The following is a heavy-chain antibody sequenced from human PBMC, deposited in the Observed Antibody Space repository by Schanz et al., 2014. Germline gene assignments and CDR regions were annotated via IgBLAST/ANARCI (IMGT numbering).Heavy chain of an antibody. V-gene: IGHV3-23*01. Sequence: EVQLLESGGGLVQPGGSLRLSCAASGFTFSSYAMSWVRQAPGKGLEWVSAISGSGGSTYYADSVKGRFTISRDNSKNTLYLQMSSLRADDTAVYYCARKMKLGVYGGKGHDSLDIWGQGTMVTVSS. CDR1: GFTFSSYA. CDR3: ARKMKLGVYGGKGHDSLDI. D-gene: IGHD4-17*01. CDR2: ISGSGGST. J-gene: IGHJ3*02.